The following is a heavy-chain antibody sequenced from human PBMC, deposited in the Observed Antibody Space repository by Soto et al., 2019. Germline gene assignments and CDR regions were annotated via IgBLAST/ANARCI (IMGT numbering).Heavy chain of an antibody. J-gene: IGHJ6*01. V-gene: IGHV3-33*01. Sequence: QVQLVESGEGVVQPGRSLRLSCAASGFTFSSYGMHWVGQPPGKGLEWVAVKWYDGSNKYYADSVKGRFTISRDNSKNTLYLQMNSLRAEDTAVYYCARDPEGQLAPYYYYYYGMDVW. CDR1: GFTFSSYG. CDR3: ARDPEGQLAPYYYYYYGMDV. D-gene: IGHD6-6*01. CDR2: KWYDGSNK.